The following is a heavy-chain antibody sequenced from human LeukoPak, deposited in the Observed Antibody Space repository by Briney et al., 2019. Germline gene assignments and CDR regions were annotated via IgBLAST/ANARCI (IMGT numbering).Heavy chain of an antibody. Sequence: GGSLRLSCAASGFTFSTYGIHWVRQAPGKGLEWVAFIQYDGSYKFYADSVQGRFSISRDNSKNTLFLQMNSPRAEDTAVYYCAKTSDQLLYSKFDYWGQGTLVTVSS. CDR2: IQYDGSYK. J-gene: IGHJ4*02. V-gene: IGHV3-30*02. CDR1: GFTFSTYG. D-gene: IGHD2-2*02. CDR3: AKTSDQLLYSKFDY.